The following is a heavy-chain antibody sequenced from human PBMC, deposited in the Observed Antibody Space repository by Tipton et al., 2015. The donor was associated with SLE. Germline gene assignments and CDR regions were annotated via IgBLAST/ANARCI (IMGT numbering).Heavy chain of an antibody. J-gene: IGHJ6*02. Sequence: TLSLTCTVSGGSISSYYWSWIRQPPGKGLEWIGYIYYSGSTNYNPSLKRRVTISVDTSKNQFSLKLSSVTAADTAVYYCARHWIPYSSSPDFCYYDMDVWGQGTTVTVSS. CDR1: GGSISSYY. V-gene: IGHV4-59*08. D-gene: IGHD6-6*01. CDR3: ARHWIPYSSSPDFCYYDMDV. CDR2: IYYSGST.